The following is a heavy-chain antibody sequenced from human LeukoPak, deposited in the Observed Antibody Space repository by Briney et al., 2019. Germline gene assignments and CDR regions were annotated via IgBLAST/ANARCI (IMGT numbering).Heavy chain of an antibody. Sequence: SETLSLTCAVYGGSFSGYYWSWIRQPPGKGLEWIGEINHSGSTNYNPSLKSRVTISVDTSKNQFSLKLSSVTAADTAVYYCARAGGDYYDSSGYDYWGQGTLVTVSS. CDR1: GGSFSGYY. J-gene: IGHJ4*02. CDR2: INHSGST. CDR3: ARAGGDYYDSSGYDY. V-gene: IGHV4-34*01. D-gene: IGHD3-22*01.